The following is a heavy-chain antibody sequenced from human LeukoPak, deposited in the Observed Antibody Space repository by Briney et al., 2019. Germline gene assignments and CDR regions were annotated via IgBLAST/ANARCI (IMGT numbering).Heavy chain of an antibody. V-gene: IGHV7-4-1*02. CDR3: ARYCSGGSCYGAFDY. CDR2: INTNAGNP. J-gene: IGHJ4*02. Sequence: ASVKVSCKASGYTFTSYAMNWVRQAPGQGLEWMGWINTNAGNPTYAQGFTGRFVFSLDTSVSTAYLQISSLKAEDTAVYYCARYCSGGSCYGAFDYWGQGTLVTVSS. D-gene: IGHD2-15*01. CDR1: GYTFTSYA.